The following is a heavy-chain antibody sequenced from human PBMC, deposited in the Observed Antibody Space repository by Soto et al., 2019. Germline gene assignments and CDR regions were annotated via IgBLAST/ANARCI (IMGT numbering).Heavy chain of an antibody. Sequence: ASVKVSCKASGYTFTSYDINWVRQATGQGLEWMGWMNPNSGNTGYAQKFQGRVTMTRNTSISTAYMELSSLRSEDTAVYYCARVSYYYGSGSYLLDYWGQGTLVTVS. J-gene: IGHJ4*02. CDR2: MNPNSGNT. V-gene: IGHV1-8*01. D-gene: IGHD3-10*01. CDR1: GYTFTSYD. CDR3: ARVSYYYGSGSYLLDY.